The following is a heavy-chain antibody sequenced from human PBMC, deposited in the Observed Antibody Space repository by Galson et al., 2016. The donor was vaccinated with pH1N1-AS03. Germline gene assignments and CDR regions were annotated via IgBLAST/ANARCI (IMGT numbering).Heavy chain of an antibody. V-gene: IGHV1-69*06. CDR1: GGTLSNSG. Sequence: SVKVSCKASGGTLSNSGISWVRQAPGQGLEWMGRITPVFGTTNYAQKFQDRVSITADKSTSTAYLELSSLRSEDTAVYYCARAGTLLHYFDYWGQGTLVTVSP. D-gene: IGHD3-16*01. CDR2: ITPVFGTT. J-gene: IGHJ4*02. CDR3: ARAGTLLHYFDY.